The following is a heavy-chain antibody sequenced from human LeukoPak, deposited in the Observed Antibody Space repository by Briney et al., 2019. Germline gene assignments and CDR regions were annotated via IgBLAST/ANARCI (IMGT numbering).Heavy chain of an antibody. J-gene: IGHJ5*02. CDR2: MNPNSGNT. V-gene: IGHV1-8*03. CDR1: GYTFTSYG. Sequence: GASVKVSCKASGYTFTSYGISWVRQATGQGLEWMGWMNPNSGNTGYAQKFQGRVTITRNTSISTAYMELSSLRSEDTAVYYCARVGSRLNWFDPWGQGTLVTVSS. D-gene: IGHD6-13*01. CDR3: ARVGSRLNWFDP.